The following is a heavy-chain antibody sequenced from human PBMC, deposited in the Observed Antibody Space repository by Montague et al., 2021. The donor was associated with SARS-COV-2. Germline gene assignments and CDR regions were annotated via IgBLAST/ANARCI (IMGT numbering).Heavy chain of an antibody. CDR2: ISDDGSNK. CDR1: GFTFSSYA. D-gene: IGHD1-26*01. CDR3: ARRYSGSYLGWLDP. Sequence: SLRLSCAASGFTFSSYAMHWVRQAPGKGLVWVALISDDGSNKYYADSVKGRFTISRDNSKNTLYLQMNSLRAEDTAVHYCARRYSGSYLGWLDPWGQGTMVTVSS. J-gene: IGHJ5*02. V-gene: IGHV3-30*04.